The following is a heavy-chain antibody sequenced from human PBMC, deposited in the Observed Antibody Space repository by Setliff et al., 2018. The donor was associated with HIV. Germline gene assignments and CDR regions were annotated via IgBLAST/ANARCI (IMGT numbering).Heavy chain of an antibody. D-gene: IGHD3-10*01. CDR1: GYTSTSFS. V-gene: IGHV1-46*01. J-gene: IGHJ6*02. CDR2: INPSGDVI. Sequence: ASVMVSCKASGYTSTSFSLHWVRQAPGQGLEWMGIINPSGDVIRYAQKFQGRVTMTRDTSTSTVYMDLSSLRSEDTAVYYCASPSFGDVDYYYGMDVWGQGITVTVSS. CDR3: ASPSFGDVDYYYGMDV.